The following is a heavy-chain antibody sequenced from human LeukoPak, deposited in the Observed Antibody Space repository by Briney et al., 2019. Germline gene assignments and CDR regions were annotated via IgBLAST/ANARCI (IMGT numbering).Heavy chain of an antibody. J-gene: IGHJ3*02. CDR1: GFTFSSYA. Sequence: GGSLRLSCAASGFTFSSYAKRGPRQSPGKGLEWVSAISGSGGSTYYADSVKGRFTISRDNYKNTLYLQMNSLRAEDTAVYYCAKSNGYGLIDIWGQGTMVTVSS. V-gene: IGHV3-23*01. CDR2: ISGSGGST. D-gene: IGHD3-10*01. CDR3: AKSNGYGLIDI.